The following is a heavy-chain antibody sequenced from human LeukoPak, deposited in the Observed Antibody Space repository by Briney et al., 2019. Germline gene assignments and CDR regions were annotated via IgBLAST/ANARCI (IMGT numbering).Heavy chain of an antibody. CDR2: SHYSGST. Sequence: SETLSLTCTVSGDSIRSSRYHWAWIRQPPGKGLEWIGSSHYSGSTYYNPSLKSRVAISVDTSKNQFSLKLSSVTAADTAVYYCARGSKAAPGTFDYWGQGTLVTVSS. CDR1: GDSIRSSRYH. V-gene: IGHV4-39*07. D-gene: IGHD6-13*01. CDR3: ARGSKAAPGTFDY. J-gene: IGHJ4*02.